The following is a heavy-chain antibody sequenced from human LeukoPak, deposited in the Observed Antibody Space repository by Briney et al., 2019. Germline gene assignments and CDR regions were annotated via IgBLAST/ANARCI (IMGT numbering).Heavy chain of an antibody. V-gene: IGHV4-34*01. D-gene: IGHD6-19*01. CDR1: GGSFSGYY. CDR3: ASRRGAGGWYWDVYFDY. J-gene: IGHJ4*02. Sequence: SETLSLTCAVYGGSFSGYYWSWIRQPPGKGLEWIGEINHSGSTNYNPSLKSRVTISVDTSKNQFSLKLSSVTAADTAVYYCASRRGAGGWYWDVYFDYWGQGTLVTVSS. CDR2: INHSGST.